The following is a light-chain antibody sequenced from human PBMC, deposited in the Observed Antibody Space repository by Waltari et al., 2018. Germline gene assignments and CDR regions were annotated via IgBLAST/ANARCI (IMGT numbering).Light chain of an antibody. CDR2: DSS. Sequence: EIVLTQSPATLSLSPGESANLSCRASQSVNTYLAWYQQKPGQAPRLLIYDSSNRASGIPARFVGSGSGTDFTLTISRLEPEDFAVYYCQERSNWPGGSFGGGTKVEIK. CDR3: QERSNWPGGS. V-gene: IGKV3-11*01. J-gene: IGKJ4*01. CDR1: QSVNTY.